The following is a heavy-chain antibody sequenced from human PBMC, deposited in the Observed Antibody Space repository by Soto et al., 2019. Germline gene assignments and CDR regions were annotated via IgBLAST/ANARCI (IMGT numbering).Heavy chain of an antibody. CDR2: LSGSGVST. D-gene: IGHD3-22*01. J-gene: IGHJ4*02. CDR1: GFPFSNYA. CDR3: AKIESRFFYDSTGYYPFDY. Sequence: GGSLRLSCAASGFPFSNYAMTWVRQAPGKGLEWVSALSGSGVSTYYADSVMGRFTISRDNSKNTVYLQMNSLRAEDTAVYYCAKIESRFFYDSTGYYPFDYWGQGTLVTDS. V-gene: IGHV3-23*01.